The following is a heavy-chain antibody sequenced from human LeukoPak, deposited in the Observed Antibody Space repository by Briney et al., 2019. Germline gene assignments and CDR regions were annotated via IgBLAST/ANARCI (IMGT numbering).Heavy chain of an antibody. J-gene: IGHJ2*01. Sequence: XWIRQPPGXXLEWIGYIYYSGSTNYNPSLKSRVTISVDTSKNQFSMSLSSVTAADTAVYYCARQGGGFWYFDLWGRGTLVTVSS. CDR3: ARQGGGFWYFDL. CDR2: IYYSGST. D-gene: IGHD6-25*01. V-gene: IGHV4-59*08.